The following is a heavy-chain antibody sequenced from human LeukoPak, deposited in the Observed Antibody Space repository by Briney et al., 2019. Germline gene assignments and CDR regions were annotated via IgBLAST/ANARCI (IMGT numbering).Heavy chain of an antibody. CDR1: GFTFSRYW. J-gene: IGHJ4*02. CDR3: ARVSSGYDQAFDY. D-gene: IGHD5-12*01. Sequence: GGSLRLSCAASGFTFSRYWMSWVRQAPGKGLEWVANIKEDGSEKYYVDSVKGRFTISRDNAKNSLYLQMNSLRAEDTAVYYCARVSSGYDQAFDYWGQGTLVTVSS. CDR2: IKEDGSEK. V-gene: IGHV3-7*01.